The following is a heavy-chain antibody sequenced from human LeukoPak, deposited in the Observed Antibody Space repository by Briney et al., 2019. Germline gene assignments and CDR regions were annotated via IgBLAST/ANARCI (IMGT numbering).Heavy chain of an antibody. Sequence: GGSLRLSCAASGFTFSDYYMNWIRQAPGKGLEWLSYIGPSGNDINYADSVRGRFTISRDNAKNSLFLQMSSLTAEDTAVYYCVKMARLADNWGQGTLVTVSS. J-gene: IGHJ4*02. CDR3: VKMARLADN. CDR2: IGPSGNDI. CDR1: GFTFSDYY. D-gene: IGHD6-6*01. V-gene: IGHV3-11*04.